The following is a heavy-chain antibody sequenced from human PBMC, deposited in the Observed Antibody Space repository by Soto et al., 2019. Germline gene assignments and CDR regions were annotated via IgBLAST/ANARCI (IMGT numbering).Heavy chain of an antibody. CDR3: ARGIVVVTAPYSGAFDI. CDR1: GGTFSSYA. Sequence: QVQLVQSGAEVQKPGSSVKVSCKASGGTFSSYAISWVRQAPGQGLEWMGGIIPIFGTANYAQKFQGRVTITADESTSTAYMELSSLRSEDTAVYYCARGIVVVTAPYSGAFDIWGQGTMVTVSS. CDR2: IIPIFGTA. D-gene: IGHD2-21*02. J-gene: IGHJ3*02. V-gene: IGHV1-69*01.